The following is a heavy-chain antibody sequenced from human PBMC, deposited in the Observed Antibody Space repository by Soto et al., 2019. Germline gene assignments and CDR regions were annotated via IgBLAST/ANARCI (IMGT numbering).Heavy chain of an antibody. Sequence: SETLSLTCAVSGGSISSSNWWRWVRQPPGKGLEWIGEIYHSGSTNYNPSLKSRVTISVDKSKNQFSLKLSSVTAADTAVYYCARDAGFATTGYGMDVWSQGTTVTVSS. V-gene: IGHV4-4*02. J-gene: IGHJ6*02. CDR2: IYHSGST. CDR1: GGSISSSNW. CDR3: ARDAGFATTGYGMDV. D-gene: IGHD2-8*02.